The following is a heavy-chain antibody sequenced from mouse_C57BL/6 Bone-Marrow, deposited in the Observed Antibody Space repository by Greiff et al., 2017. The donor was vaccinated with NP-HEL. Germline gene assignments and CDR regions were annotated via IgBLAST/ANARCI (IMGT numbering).Heavy chain of an antibody. CDR3: ARDDYEGYYAMDY. V-gene: IGHV1-54*01. D-gene: IGHD2-4*01. Sequence: QVQLKESGAELVRPGTSVKVSCKASGYAFTNYLIEWVKQRPGQGLEWIGVINPGSGGTNYNEKFKGKATLTADKSSSTAYMQLSSLTSEDSAVYFCARDDYEGYYAMDYWGQGTSVTVSS. CDR1: GYAFTNYL. J-gene: IGHJ4*01. CDR2: INPGSGGT.